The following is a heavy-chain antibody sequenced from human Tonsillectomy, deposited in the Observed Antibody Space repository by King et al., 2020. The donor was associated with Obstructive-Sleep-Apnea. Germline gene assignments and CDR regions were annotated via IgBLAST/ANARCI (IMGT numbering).Heavy chain of an antibody. V-gene: IGHV3-13*01. CDR3: ARWGMIPGYSSSWYGYDY. D-gene: IGHD6-13*01. Sequence: QLVQSGGGLVQTGGSLRLSCAASGFTFSSYDMHSVREAPVKGLEWVSAIGTAGDTYYPGSVKGRVTISRENAKNSLYLQMNSLRAGDTAVYYCARWGMIPGYSSSWYGYDYWGQGTLVTVSS. J-gene: IGHJ4*02. CDR1: GFTFSSYD. CDR2: IGTAGDT.